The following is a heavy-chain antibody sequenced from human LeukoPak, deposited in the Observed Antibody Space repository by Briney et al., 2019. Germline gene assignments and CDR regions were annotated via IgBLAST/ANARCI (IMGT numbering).Heavy chain of an antibody. CDR1: GYSFTSYW. CDR2: IYPGDSDT. D-gene: IGHD2-2*01. J-gene: IGHJ4*02. CDR3: ARGTPYCSSTSCSFDY. Sequence: GESLKISCKGSGYSFTSYWIGWVRQMPGKGLEWMGIIYPGDSDTRYSPSFRGQVTISADKSISTAYLQWSSLKASDTAMYYCARGTPYCSSTSCSFDYWGQGTLVTVSS. V-gene: IGHV5-51*01.